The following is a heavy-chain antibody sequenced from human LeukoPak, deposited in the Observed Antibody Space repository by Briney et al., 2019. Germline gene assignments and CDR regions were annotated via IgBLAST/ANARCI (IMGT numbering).Heavy chain of an antibody. CDR3: ARGGGAIEY. CDR1: GFTLGSYW. J-gene: IGHJ4*02. CDR2: IQQDGGEK. V-gene: IGHV3-7*01. D-gene: IGHD3-16*01. Sequence: GGSLRLSCAASGFTLGSYWMTWVRQAPGKGLEWVANIQQDGGEKYYVGSVKGRFTISRDTAKNSLYLQMNSLRAEDTAVYYCARGGGAIEYWGQGTLVTVSS.